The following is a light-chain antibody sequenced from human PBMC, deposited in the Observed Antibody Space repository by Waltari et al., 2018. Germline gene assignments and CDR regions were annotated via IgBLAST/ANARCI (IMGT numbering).Light chain of an antibody. CDR2: GVS. Sequence: QSALTQPASVSGSPGQSITISCTGTSSDIGFYNYVSWYQQHPGKAPKRMIYGVSERPSGVSNRFSGSKSGNTASLTISGLQAEDEADYYCNSYAGSSSWVFGGGTKLTVL. CDR1: SSDIGFYNY. J-gene: IGLJ3*02. CDR3: NSYAGSSSWV. V-gene: IGLV2-14*03.